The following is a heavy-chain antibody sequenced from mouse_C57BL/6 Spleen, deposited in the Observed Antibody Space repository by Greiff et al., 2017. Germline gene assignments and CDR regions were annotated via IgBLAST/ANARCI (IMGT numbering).Heavy chain of an antibody. J-gene: IGHJ3*01. CDR3: AKGPIYWFAY. CDR2: IDPSDSYT. V-gene: IGHV1-69*01. Sequence: VQLQQPGAELVMPGASVKLSCKASGYTFTSYWMHWVKQRPGQGLEWIGEIDPSDSYTNYNQKFKGKSTLTVDKSSSTAYMPLSSLTSEDSAVYYCAKGPIYWFAYWGQGTLVTVSA. D-gene: IGHD3-3*01. CDR1: GYTFTSYW.